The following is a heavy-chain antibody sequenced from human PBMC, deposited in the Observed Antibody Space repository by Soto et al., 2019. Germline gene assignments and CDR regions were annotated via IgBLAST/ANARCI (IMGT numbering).Heavy chain of an antibody. J-gene: IGHJ5*02. CDR1: GFTFSSYA. CDR3: AKDSLRYFDWSGVGLICFDP. CDR2: ISGSGGST. D-gene: IGHD3-9*01. V-gene: IGHV3-23*01. Sequence: GGSLRLSCAASGFTFSSYAMSWVRQAPGKGLEWVSAISGSGGSTYYADSVKGRFTISRDNSKNTLYLQMNSLRAEDTAVYYCAKDSLRYFDWSGVGLICFDPWDQGTLVTVSS.